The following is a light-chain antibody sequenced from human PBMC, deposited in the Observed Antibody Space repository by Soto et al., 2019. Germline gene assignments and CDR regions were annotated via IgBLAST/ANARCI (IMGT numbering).Light chain of an antibody. CDR3: TSYTVSNTVV. J-gene: IGLJ3*02. V-gene: IGLV2-14*01. CDR1: SSDIGAYNF. Sequence: QSALTQPASVSGSPGQTITISCTGTSSDIGAYNFVSWFQRPPGKAPKLMIFDVTNRPSGVSNRFSGSKSVNTASLTISGLQAEDEADYFCTSYTVSNTVVFGGGTKLTVL. CDR2: DVT.